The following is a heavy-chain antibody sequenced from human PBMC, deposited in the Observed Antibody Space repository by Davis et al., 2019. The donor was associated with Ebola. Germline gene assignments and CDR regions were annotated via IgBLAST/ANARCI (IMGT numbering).Heavy chain of an antibody. CDR1: GGPIRSTGYF. CDR2: VYYSGSP. CDR3: VREGGSSWYPNWFDP. D-gene: IGHD6-13*01. V-gene: IGHV4-39*07. Sequence: SETLSLTCTVSGGPIRSTGYFWGWIRQPPGKGLEWIGSVYYSGSPYYNPSLKSRVTISEAPSTNQFSLKLTSVSAADTAVYFCVREGGSSWYPNWFDPWGPGTLVTVSS. J-gene: IGHJ5*02.